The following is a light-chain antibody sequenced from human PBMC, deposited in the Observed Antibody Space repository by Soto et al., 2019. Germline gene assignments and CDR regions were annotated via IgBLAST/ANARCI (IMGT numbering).Light chain of an antibody. CDR3: QQANSFPLT. CDR1: QSVLYSSNRKNY. V-gene: IGKV4-1*01. J-gene: IGKJ5*01. Sequence: EIAMTQSPDSLAVSLGERATINCKSSQSVLYSSNRKNYLAWYQQKAGQAPKLLIYWASTREAGVPSRFSGSGSGTDFTLTISSLQPEDFATYYCQQANSFPLTFGQGTRLEIK. CDR2: WAS.